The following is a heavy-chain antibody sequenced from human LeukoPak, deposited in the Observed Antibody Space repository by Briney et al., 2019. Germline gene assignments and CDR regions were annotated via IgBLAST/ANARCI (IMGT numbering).Heavy chain of an antibody. Sequence: GGSLRLSCAASGFTFSSYSMNWVRQAPGEGLEWVSSISSSSSYIYYADSVKGRFTISRDNAKNSLYLQMNSLRAEDTAVYYCARELDYDGPNGVDYWGQGTLATVSS. V-gene: IGHV3-21*01. CDR1: GFTFSSYS. CDR3: ARELDYDGPNGVDY. D-gene: IGHD3/OR15-3a*01. CDR2: ISSSSSYI. J-gene: IGHJ4*02.